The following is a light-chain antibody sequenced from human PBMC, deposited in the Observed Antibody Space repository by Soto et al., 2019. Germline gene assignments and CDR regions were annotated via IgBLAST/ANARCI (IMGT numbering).Light chain of an antibody. CDR1: QSVSSSY. Sequence: EIVLTQSPGTLSLSPGERATLSCRTSQSVSSSYFAWYQQKPGQAPRLLVFGTSSRDTGSPDRFSGSGSGTAVSLTISRLEPADFAVYYCQQYGTSLPYTFGQGTKVEIK. J-gene: IGKJ2*01. CDR3: QQYGTSLPYT. CDR2: GTS. V-gene: IGKV3-20*01.